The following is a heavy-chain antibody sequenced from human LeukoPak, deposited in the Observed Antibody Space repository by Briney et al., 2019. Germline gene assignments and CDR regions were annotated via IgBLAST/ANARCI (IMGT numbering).Heavy chain of an antibody. V-gene: IGHV4-59*11. CDR1: GGSISSHY. D-gene: IGHD6-13*01. CDR2: IYYSGST. Sequence: PSETLSLTCTVSGGSISSHYWSWIRQPPGKGLEWIGYIYYSGSTNYNPSLKSRVTISVDTSKNQFSLKLSSVTAADTAMYYCARVGSSWPYYYYYMDVWGKGTTVTVSS. CDR3: ARVGSSWPYYYYYMDV. J-gene: IGHJ6*03.